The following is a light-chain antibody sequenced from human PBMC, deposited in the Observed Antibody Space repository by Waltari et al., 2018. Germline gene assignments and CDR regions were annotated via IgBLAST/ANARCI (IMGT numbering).Light chain of an antibody. CDR3: QQYYSLSF. CDR1: QDISTG. J-gene: IGKJ3*01. V-gene: IGKV1-NL1*01. Sequence: DIQMTQSPSSLSASVGDRVVIPCRASQDISTGVAWYQQKPGKAPKLLISGASGLESGVPSRFSGSGSGTDFTLTISSLQPEDFATYFCQQYYSLSFFGPGTKVDVE. CDR2: GAS.